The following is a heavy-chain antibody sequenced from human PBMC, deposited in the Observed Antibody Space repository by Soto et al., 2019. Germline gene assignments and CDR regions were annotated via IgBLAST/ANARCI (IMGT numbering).Heavy chain of an antibody. V-gene: IGHV4-59*08. Sequence: SETLSLTCTISGGSINSHYWSWIRQPPGKGLEWIGCVYYSGNTNYSPSLRSRVTLSLDTSRDQFSLELNSVTAADTAMYFCARHESPLSPRLRPMFFDPWGPGTLVTVS. CDR1: GGSINSHY. J-gene: IGHJ5*02. CDR2: VYYSGNT. CDR3: ARHESPLSPRLRPMFFDP. D-gene: IGHD2-21*02.